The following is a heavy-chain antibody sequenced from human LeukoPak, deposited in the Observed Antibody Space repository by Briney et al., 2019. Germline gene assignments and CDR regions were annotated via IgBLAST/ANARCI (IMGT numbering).Heavy chain of an antibody. CDR2: ISYDATNK. CDR1: GFTFSSSD. CDR3: AKASSNYFYYFEY. Sequence: GRSLRLSCAASGFTFSSSDMHWVRQAPGKGLEWVAVISYDATNKYYADSVKARFTLSRGNSKNTLYLETNTLRDEDTAVYYCAKASSNYFYYFEYWGQGTLVTVSS. V-gene: IGHV3-30*18. D-gene: IGHD2/OR15-2a*01. J-gene: IGHJ4*02.